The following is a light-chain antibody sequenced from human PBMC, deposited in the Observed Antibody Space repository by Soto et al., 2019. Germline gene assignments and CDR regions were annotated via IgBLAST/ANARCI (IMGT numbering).Light chain of an antibody. CDR3: QQYGSSPFT. CDR1: QSVSSSY. V-gene: IGKV3-20*01. Sequence: EIVLTQSPGTLSLSPGERATLSCRASQSVSSSYLAWYQQQPGQAPRLFIYGASSRATGIPDRFSGSGSGTDFTLTISRLEPEDFAVFYCQQYGSSPFTFGPGTKVDIK. CDR2: GAS. J-gene: IGKJ3*01.